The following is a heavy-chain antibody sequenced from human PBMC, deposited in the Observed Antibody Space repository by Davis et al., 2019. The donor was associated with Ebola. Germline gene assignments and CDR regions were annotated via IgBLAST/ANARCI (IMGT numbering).Heavy chain of an antibody. J-gene: IGHJ4*02. V-gene: IGHV3-48*03. Sequence: PGGSLRLSCAASGFTFSTYEMNWVRQAPGEGLEWVSYISSSDSTIYYADSVKGRFTISRDTARNSVHLQMDSLRAEDTAIYYCARGPLTALDYWGQGTLVTVPS. CDR2: ISSSDSTI. CDR3: ARGPLTALDY. CDR1: GFTFSTYE. D-gene: IGHD3-9*01.